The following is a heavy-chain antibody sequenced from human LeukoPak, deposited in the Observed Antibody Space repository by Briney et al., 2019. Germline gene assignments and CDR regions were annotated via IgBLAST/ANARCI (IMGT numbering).Heavy chain of an antibody. D-gene: IGHD1-26*01. CDR2: ISSSSSYI. V-gene: IGHV3-21*01. CDR1: GFTFTSYA. CDR3: ARSRIVGAPSFDY. J-gene: IGHJ4*02. Sequence: PGGSLRLSCAASGFTFTSYAMTWVRQAPGKGLEWVSSISSSSSYIFYADSVKGRFTISRDNAKNSLYLQMNSLRAEDTAVYYCARSRIVGAPSFDYWGQGTLVPVSS.